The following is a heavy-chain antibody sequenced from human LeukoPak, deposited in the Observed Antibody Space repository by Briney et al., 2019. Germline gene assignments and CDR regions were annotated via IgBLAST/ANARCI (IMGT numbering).Heavy chain of an antibody. CDR2: MNPNSGNT. CDR1: GYTFTSHD. J-gene: IGHJ4*02. V-gene: IGHV1-8*01. CDR3: AGAVTVTTGPLGY. D-gene: IGHD4-17*01. Sequence: ASVKVSCKASGYTFTSHDINWVRQATGQGLEWMGWMNPNSGNTGYAQKLQGRVTMTTDTSTNTAYMELRSLRSDDTAIYYCAGAVTVTTGPLGYWGQGILVTVSS.